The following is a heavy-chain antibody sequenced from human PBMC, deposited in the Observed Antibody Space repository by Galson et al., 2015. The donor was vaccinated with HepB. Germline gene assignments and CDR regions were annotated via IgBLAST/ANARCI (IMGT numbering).Heavy chain of an antibody. J-gene: IGHJ6*03. CDR1: GFTFSSYS. CDR3: ARVDYGDYQTAPYYYYMDV. CDR2: ISSSGSTI. Sequence: SLRLSCAASGFTFSSYSMNWVRQAPGKGLEWVSYISSSGSTIYYADSVKGRFTISRDNAKNSLYLQMNSLRAEDTAVYYCARVDYGDYQTAPYYYYMDVWGKGTTVTVSS. D-gene: IGHD4-17*01. V-gene: IGHV3-48*01.